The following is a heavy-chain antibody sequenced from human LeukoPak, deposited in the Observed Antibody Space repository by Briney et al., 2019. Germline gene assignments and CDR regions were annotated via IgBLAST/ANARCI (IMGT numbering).Heavy chain of an antibody. CDR3: AKEVLGYFDLNWLDP. D-gene: IGHD3-9*01. CDR1: AFTFSSYA. CDR2: ISGSGDDT. Sequence: GGSLRLSCAASAFTFSSYAMSWVRQAPGKGLEWVSAISGSGDDTHHADSVTGRFTISRDNSKNTLYLQMNSLRAEDTAVYYCAKEVLGYFDLNWLDPWGQGTLVTVSS. J-gene: IGHJ5*02. V-gene: IGHV3-23*01.